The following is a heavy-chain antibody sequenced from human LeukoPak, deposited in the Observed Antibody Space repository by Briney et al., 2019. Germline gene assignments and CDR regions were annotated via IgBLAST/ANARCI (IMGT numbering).Heavy chain of an antibody. D-gene: IGHD1-26*01. CDR1: GGTFSSYA. CDR3: ARGSPLYSGSYYVNY. J-gene: IGHJ4*02. V-gene: IGHV1-69*04. CDR2: IIPILGIA. Sequence: ASVKVSCKASGGTFSSYAISWVRQAPGQGLEWMGRIIPILGIANYAQKFQGRVTITADKSTSTAYMELSSLRSEDTAVYYCARGSPLYSGSYYVNYWGQGTLVTVSS.